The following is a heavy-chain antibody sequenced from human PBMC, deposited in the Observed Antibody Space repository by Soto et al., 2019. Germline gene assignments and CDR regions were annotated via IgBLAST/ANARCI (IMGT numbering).Heavy chain of an antibody. Sequence: SETLSLTCSVSGASITSTIHYWGSIRQPPGKGLEWIGSIYYNGSSFYNPSLKSRVTISVDTSKTQFSLKLRSVTAADTAVYYCARTARGSGGSCYGMDVWGQGTTVS. CDR3: ARTARGSGGSCYGMDV. CDR1: GASITSTIHY. CDR2: IYYNGSS. J-gene: IGHJ6*02. D-gene: IGHD2-15*01. V-gene: IGHV4-39*01.